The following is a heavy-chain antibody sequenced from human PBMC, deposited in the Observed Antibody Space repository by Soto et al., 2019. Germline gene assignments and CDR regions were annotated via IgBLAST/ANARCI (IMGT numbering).Heavy chain of an antibody. J-gene: IGHJ3*02. CDR2: IYYSGST. CDR1: GGSISSSSYY. D-gene: IGHD3-10*01. Sequence: SETLSLTCTVSGGSISSSSYYWGWIRQPPGKGLEWIGSIYYSGSTYYNPSLKSRVTISVDTSKNQFSLKLSSVTAADTAVYYCARPRDYYGSGNGIDAFDIWGQGTMVTVSS. V-gene: IGHV4-39*01. CDR3: ARPRDYYGSGNGIDAFDI.